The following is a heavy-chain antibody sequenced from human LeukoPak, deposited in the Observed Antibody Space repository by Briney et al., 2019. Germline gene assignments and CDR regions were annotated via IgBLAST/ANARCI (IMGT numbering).Heavy chain of an antibody. D-gene: IGHD6-19*01. Sequence: SETLSLTCTVSGGSISSSSYYWGWIRQPPGKGLEWIGSIYYSGSTYYNPSLKSRVTISVDTSKNQFSLQLSSVTAADTAVYYCARHTGYSSGWYGTSGFDYWGQGTLVTVSS. CDR2: IYYSGST. CDR1: GGSISSSSYY. J-gene: IGHJ4*02. V-gene: IGHV4-39*01. CDR3: ARHTGYSSGWYGTSGFDY.